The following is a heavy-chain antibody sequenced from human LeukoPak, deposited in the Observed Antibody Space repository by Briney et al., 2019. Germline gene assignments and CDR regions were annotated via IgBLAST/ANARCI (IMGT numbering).Heavy chain of an antibody. Sequence: SVKVSCKASGGTFSSYAISWVRQAPGQGLEWIGGIIPIFGTANYPQKFQGRVTITADKSTSTAYMELSSLRSEDTAVYYCAPRAFGRGYYYGMDVWGKGTTVTVSS. CDR1: GGTFSSYA. J-gene: IGHJ6*04. V-gene: IGHV1-69*06. D-gene: IGHD1-26*01. CDR3: APRAFGRGYYYGMDV. CDR2: IIPIFGTA.